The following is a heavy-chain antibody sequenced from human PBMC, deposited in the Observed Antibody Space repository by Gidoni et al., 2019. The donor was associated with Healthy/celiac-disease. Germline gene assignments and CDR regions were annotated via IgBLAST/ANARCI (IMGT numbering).Heavy chain of an antibody. Sequence: QVQLQQWGAGLLKTAETLSLTCAVYGGSFSGYYWSWIRQPPGKGLEWIGEINHSGSTNYNPSLKSRVTISVDTSKNQFSLKLSSVTAADTAVYYCASGGAYCSSTSCYALDYWGQGTLVTVSS. V-gene: IGHV4-34*01. CDR3: ASGGAYCSSTSCYALDY. J-gene: IGHJ4*02. CDR1: GGSFSGYY. D-gene: IGHD2-2*01. CDR2: INHSGST.